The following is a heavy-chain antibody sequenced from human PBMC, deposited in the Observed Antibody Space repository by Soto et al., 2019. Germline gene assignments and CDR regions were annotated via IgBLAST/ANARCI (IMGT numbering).Heavy chain of an antibody. V-gene: IGHV3-21*01. CDR2: ISSNSAYI. CDR3: TRDASRDSSARGWFDP. Sequence: GWSLRLSCASSVFTFLSFTMNWVRQAPGKGLEWVSTISSNSAYIYYTDALRGRFTISRDNAKNSLHLQMNSLRAEDTAVYYCTRDASRDSSARGWFDPWGPGTLVTVSS. CDR1: VFTFLSFT. D-gene: IGHD6-13*01. J-gene: IGHJ5*02.